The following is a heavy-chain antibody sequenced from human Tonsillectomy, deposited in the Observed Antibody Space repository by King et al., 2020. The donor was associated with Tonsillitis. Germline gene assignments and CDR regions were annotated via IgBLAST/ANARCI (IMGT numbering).Heavy chain of an antibody. CDR2: INKDGSEE. CDR1: GFMFSHYW. J-gene: IGHJ5*02. V-gene: IGHV3-7*01. Sequence: VQLVESGGALAQPGGSLRLSCAASGFMFSHYWMSWVRQAPGKRLEWVGNINKDGSEENFVDSVKGRFTMSRDNAKNELYLQMNILRVEDTALYYCVRYDYWGGYSFDPWGQGTLVTVSS. CDR3: VRYDYWGGYSFDP. D-gene: IGHD3-3*01.